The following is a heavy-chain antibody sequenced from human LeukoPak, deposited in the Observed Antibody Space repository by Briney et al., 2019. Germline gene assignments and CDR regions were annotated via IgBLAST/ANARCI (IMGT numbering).Heavy chain of an antibody. CDR3: ARVYYDSSGQYYFDY. V-gene: IGHV4-38-2*02. CDR1: GYSISSGYY. D-gene: IGHD3-22*01. J-gene: IGHJ4*02. CDR2: IYHSGST. Sequence: PSETLSLTCSVSGYSISSGYYWGWIRQPPGKGLEWIGSIYHSGSTYYNPSLKSRVTISVDTSKNGFSLKLSSVTAADTAVYYCARVYYDSSGQYYFDYWGQGTLVTVSS.